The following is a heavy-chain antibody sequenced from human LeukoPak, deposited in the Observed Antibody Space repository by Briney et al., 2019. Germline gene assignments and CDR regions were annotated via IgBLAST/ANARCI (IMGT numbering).Heavy chain of an antibody. Sequence: PSETLSLTCTVSGGSISSYYWSWIRQPPGKGLEWIGYIYYSGSTNYNPSLKSRVTISVDTSKNQFSLKLSSVTAADTAVYYCASLLRRYDSSGYYPDWFDPWGQGTLVAVSS. CDR1: GGSISSYY. J-gene: IGHJ5*02. V-gene: IGHV4-59*08. CDR3: ASLLRRYDSSGYYPDWFDP. D-gene: IGHD3-22*01. CDR2: IYYSGST.